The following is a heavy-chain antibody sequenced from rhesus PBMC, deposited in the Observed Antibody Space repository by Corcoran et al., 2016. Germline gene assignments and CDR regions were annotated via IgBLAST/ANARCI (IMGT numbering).Heavy chain of an antibody. CDR3: ARAGSQPSFDY. V-gene: IGHV4-169*01. CDR2: IYGSGSST. Sequence: QLQLQESGPGLVKPSETLSVTCAVSGGSISSSDWSWIRQAPGKGLEWIGYIYGSGSSTNYNPSLKSRVTLSVDTSKNQLSLKLSSVTAADTAVYYCARAGSQPSFDYWGQGVLVTVSS. J-gene: IGHJ4*01. CDR1: GGSISSSD. D-gene: IGHD5-42*01.